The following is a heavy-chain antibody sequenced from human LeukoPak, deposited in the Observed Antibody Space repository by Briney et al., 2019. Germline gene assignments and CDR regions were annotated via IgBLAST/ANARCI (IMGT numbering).Heavy chain of an antibody. D-gene: IGHD5-12*01. CDR1: GFTFYIYA. V-gene: IGHV3-48*01. J-gene: IGHJ5*02. CDR2: IRSSSET. CDR3: ARDAGNSGYGCDL. Sequence: PGGSLRLSCAASGFTFYIYAMSWVRQAPGKGLEWVSHIRSSSETFYADSVKGRFTISRDNARNSLYLQMNNLRGEDTAIYYCARDAGNSGYGCDLWGQGTLVTVSS.